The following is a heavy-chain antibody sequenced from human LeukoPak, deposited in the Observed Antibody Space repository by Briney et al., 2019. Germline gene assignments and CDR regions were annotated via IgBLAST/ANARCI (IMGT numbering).Heavy chain of an antibody. CDR3: ARGAAVAGIFDY. CDR1: GGSISSHY. V-gene: IGHV4-59*11. J-gene: IGHJ4*02. CDR2: IYYSGST. D-gene: IGHD6-19*01. Sequence: SETLSLTYTVSGGSISSHYWSWIRQPPGKGLEWIGYIYYSGSTNYNPSLKSRVTISVDTSKNQFSLKLSSVTAADTAVYYCARGAAVAGIFDYWGQGTLVTVSS.